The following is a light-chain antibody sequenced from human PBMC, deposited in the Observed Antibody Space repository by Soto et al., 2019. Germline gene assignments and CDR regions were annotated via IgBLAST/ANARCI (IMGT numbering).Light chain of an antibody. Sequence: EIVMTQSPATLSVSPGERAALSCRASQTVGTNLAWYQQKPGQAPKLLIYGASTRATGIPARFSGSGSGTEFTLAISRLQSEDFAAYYCQQYNKWPPWTFGQGTKVEIE. V-gene: IGKV3-15*01. CDR2: GAS. J-gene: IGKJ1*01. CDR1: QTVGTN. CDR3: QQYNKWPPWT.